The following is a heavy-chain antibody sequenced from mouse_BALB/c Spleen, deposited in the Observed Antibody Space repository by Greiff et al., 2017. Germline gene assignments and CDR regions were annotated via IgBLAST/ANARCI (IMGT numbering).Heavy chain of an antibody. J-gene: IGHJ2*01. CDR3: ARAYYRYETDY. D-gene: IGHD2-14*01. Sequence: EVKLVESGGGLVKPGGSLKLSCAASGFTFSDYYMYWVRQTPEKRLEWVATISDGGSYTYYPDSVKGRFTISRDNAKNNLYLQMSSLKSEDTAMYYCARAYYRYETDYWGQGTTLTVSS. CDR1: GFTFSDYY. V-gene: IGHV5-4*02. CDR2: ISDGGSYT.